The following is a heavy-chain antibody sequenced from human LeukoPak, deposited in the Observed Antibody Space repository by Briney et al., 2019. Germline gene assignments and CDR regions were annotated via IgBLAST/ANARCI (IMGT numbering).Heavy chain of an antibody. D-gene: IGHD2-15*01. CDR3: ARGRYCSGGSCYYDPPDGAFDI. V-gene: IGHV1-2*02. Sequence: GASVKVSCKASGYTFTGYYMHWVRQAPGQGLEWMGWINPNSGGTNYAQKFQGRVTMTRDTSISTAYMELSRLRSDDTAVYYCARGRYCSGGSCYYDPPDGAFDIWGQGTMVTVSS. J-gene: IGHJ3*02. CDR1: GYTFTGYY. CDR2: INPNSGGT.